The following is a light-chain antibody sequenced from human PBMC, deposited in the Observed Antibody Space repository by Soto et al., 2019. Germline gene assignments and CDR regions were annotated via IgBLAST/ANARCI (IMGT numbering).Light chain of an antibody. J-gene: IGKJ1*01. CDR1: QSISSK. CDR3: QQYNKWPWT. V-gene: IGKV3-15*01. Sequence: EIVMTQSPATLSVSPGERATLSCRASQSISSKLAWYQQKPGQAPRLLIYGASTRATGIPASFSGSGSGTEFTLTIRSLKSEDFAVYSCQQYNKWPWTFGQGTKVEVK. CDR2: GAS.